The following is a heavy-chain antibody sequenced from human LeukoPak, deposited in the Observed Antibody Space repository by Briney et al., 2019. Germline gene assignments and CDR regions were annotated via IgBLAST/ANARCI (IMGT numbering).Heavy chain of an antibody. Sequence: SETLSLTCTVSGGSVGSSDSYWGWIRQPPGKGLEWIGSIYYSGSTYYNPSLKSRVTISVDTSKNQFSLKLSSVTAADTAVYYCARTYYDILTGYYAGTHDAFDIWGQGTMVTVSS. CDR3: ARTYYDILTGYYAGTHDAFDI. CDR2: IYYSGST. CDR1: GGSVGSSDSY. J-gene: IGHJ3*02. D-gene: IGHD3-9*01. V-gene: IGHV4-39*01.